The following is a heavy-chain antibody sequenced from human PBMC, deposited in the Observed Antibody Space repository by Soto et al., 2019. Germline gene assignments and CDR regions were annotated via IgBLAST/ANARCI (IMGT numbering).Heavy chain of an antibody. Sequence: GESLKISCKGSGYHFTNYRIGWVRQMPGKGLEWMGFIYPGDSDTRYSPSFQGQVTISADKSISTAYLQWSSLKASDTAMYYCARTESGYSYGFADVWGQGTTVTVSS. CDR3: ARTESGYSYGFADV. D-gene: IGHD5-18*01. CDR2: IYPGDSDT. CDR1: GYHFTNYR. J-gene: IGHJ6*02. V-gene: IGHV5-51*01.